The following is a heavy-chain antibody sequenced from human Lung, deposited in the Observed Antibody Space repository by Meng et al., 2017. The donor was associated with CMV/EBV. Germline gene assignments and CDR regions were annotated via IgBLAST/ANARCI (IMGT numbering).Heavy chain of an antibody. D-gene: IGHD2-2*02. CDR3: ARDFLGSCRSANCYTLTFYY. CDR2: INPKSGGT. J-gene: IGHJ4*02. V-gene: IGHV1-2*02. CDR1: RYTFSDYY. Sequence: ASVKVSCKASRYTFSDYYMHWVRQAPGQGLEWMGWINPKSGGTNYAQTFQGRVTMTRDTSISTAYMELGSLRSDDTAVYYCARDFLGSCRSANCYTLTFYYWGQGTLVTVSS.